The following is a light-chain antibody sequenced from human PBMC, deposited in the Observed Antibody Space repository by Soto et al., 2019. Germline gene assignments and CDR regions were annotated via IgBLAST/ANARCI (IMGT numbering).Light chain of an antibody. CDR2: DAS. CDR3: QQYEDSPET. J-gene: IGKJ1*01. V-gene: IGKV3-15*01. CDR1: QSVSSN. Sequence: EKVMTQSPATLSVSPGERATLSCRASQSVSSNLAWYQQKPGQAPRLLIYDASTRATGIPARFSGSGSGTEFTLTISSLQSEDLAVYYSQQYEDSPETFGQGTKV.